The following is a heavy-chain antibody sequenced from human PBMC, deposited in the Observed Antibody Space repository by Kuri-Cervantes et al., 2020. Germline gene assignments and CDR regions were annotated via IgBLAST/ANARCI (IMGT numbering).Heavy chain of an antibody. V-gene: IGHV1-24*01. CDR3: ARDLDSSGYLDY. J-gene: IGHJ4*02. CDR1: GGTFSSFG. CDR2: FDPEDGET. D-gene: IGHD3-22*01. Sequence: ASVKVSCKASGGTFSSFGITWVRQAPGKGLEWMGGFDPEDGETIYAQKFQGRVTMTEDTSTDTAYVELRSLRSDDTAVYYCARDLDSSGYLDYWGQGTLVTVSS.